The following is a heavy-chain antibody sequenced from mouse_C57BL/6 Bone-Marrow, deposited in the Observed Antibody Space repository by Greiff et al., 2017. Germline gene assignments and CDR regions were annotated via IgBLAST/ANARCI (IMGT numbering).Heavy chain of an antibody. CDR3: ARRATGWYFDV. V-gene: IGHV1-82*01. Sequence: QVQLQQSGPELVKPGASVKISCKASGYAFSSSWMNWVKQRPGKGLEWIGRIYPGDGDTNYNGKFKGKATLTADKSSSTAYMQLSSLTSEDSAVYFCARRATGWYFDVWGTGTTVTVSS. D-gene: IGHD3-1*01. CDR2: IYPGDGDT. J-gene: IGHJ1*03. CDR1: GYAFSSSW.